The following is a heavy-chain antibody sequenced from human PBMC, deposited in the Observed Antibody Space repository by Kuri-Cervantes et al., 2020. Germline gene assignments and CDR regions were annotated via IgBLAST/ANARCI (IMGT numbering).Heavy chain of an antibody. V-gene: IGHV4-34*01. CDR3: ARCCDSSGYYYDY. D-gene: IGHD3-22*01. CDR2: INHSGST. J-gene: IGHJ4*02. Sequence: SETLSLTCAVYGGSFSGYYWSWIRQPPGKGLEWIGEINHSGSTDYNPSLKSRVTISVDTYKNQFSLKLSSVTAADTAVYYCARCCDSSGYYYDYWGQGTLVTVSS. CDR1: GGSFSGYY.